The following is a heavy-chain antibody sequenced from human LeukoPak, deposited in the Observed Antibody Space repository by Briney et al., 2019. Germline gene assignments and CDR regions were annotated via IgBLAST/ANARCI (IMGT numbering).Heavy chain of an antibody. CDR1: GGSISSYY. Sequence: SETLSLTCTVSGGSISSYYWSWIRQPPGKGLEWIGYIYGSGNTNYNPSLKSRVTISVDTSKNQFSLKLSSVTAADTAVYYCATRSTGVAATFDSWGQGALVTVSS. D-gene: IGHD2-15*01. CDR2: IYGSGNT. J-gene: IGHJ4*02. CDR3: ATRSTGVAATFDS. V-gene: IGHV4-59*01.